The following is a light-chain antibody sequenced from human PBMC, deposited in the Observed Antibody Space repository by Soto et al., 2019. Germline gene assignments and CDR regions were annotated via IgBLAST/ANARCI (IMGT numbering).Light chain of an antibody. J-gene: IGKJ3*01. CDR1: QGISSY. Sequence: AIRMTQSPSSLSASTGDRVTITCRASQGISSYLAWYQQKPGKAPKLLIYAASTLQSGVPSRFSGSGSGTDFTLTISCLQSADVATYYCQQYYSYPFTFGHGTKGDIK. CDR3: QQYYSYPFT. V-gene: IGKV1-8*01. CDR2: AAS.